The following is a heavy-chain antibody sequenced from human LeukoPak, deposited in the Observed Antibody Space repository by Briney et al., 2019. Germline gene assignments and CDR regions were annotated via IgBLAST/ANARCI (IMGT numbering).Heavy chain of an antibody. J-gene: IGHJ4*02. V-gene: IGHV3-7*03. CDR1: GFTFTRYW. D-gene: IGHD3-3*01. Sequence: GGSLRLSCVTSGFTFTRYWMAWIRQAPGKGLEWVVNVNQDGTQQYWLDSVEGRFTVSRDNAKNSLYLQMNSLRAEDTALYYCAKGQITIFGVVEAAVTNFDYWGQGTLVTVSS. CDR3: AKGQITIFGVVEAAVTNFDY. CDR2: VNQDGTQQ.